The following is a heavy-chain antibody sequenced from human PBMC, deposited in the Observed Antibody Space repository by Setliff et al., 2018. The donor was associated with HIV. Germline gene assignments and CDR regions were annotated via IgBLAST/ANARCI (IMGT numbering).Heavy chain of an antibody. CDR3: ARLMPNCDYFDS. J-gene: IGHJ4*02. Sequence: SETLSLTCAVSGASISSGNWWSWVRQSPGKGLEWIGEIFHTGSTNYNPSLKSRVTISVDTSKNHFSLNVSSLTAADTALYFCARLMPNCDYFDSCGQGTQVTVSS. D-gene: IGHD2-21*01. CDR2: IFHTGST. V-gene: IGHV4-4*02. CDR1: GASISSGNW.